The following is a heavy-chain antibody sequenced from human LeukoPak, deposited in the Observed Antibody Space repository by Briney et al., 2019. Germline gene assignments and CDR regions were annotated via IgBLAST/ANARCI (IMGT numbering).Heavy chain of an antibody. CDR2: IRGSSGII. D-gene: IGHD3-22*01. CDR3: ARRSTYYESSGQVPFDY. V-gene: IGHV3-48*01. CDR1: GFTFNTYT. J-gene: IGHJ4*02. Sequence: GGSLRLSCAASGFTFNTYTMNWVRQAPGKGLEWVSYIRGSSGIIDYADSVRGRFTISRDNAKNSLYLQMSSLRAEDTAVYYCARRSTYYESSGQVPFDYWGQGTLVTVSS.